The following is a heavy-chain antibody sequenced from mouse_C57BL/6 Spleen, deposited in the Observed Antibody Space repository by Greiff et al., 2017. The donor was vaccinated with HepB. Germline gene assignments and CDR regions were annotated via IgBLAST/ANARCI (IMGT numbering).Heavy chain of an antibody. J-gene: IGHJ2*01. CDR1: GYTFTSYW. Sequence: QVQLQQSGAELVRPGSSVKLSCKASGYTFTSYWMDWVKQRPGQGLEWIGNIYPSDSETHYNQKFKDKATLTVDKSSSTAYMQLSSLTSEDSAVYYCARNSNYYGSRNFDYWGQGTTLTVSS. CDR3: ARNSNYYGSRNFDY. CDR2: IYPSDSET. D-gene: IGHD1-1*01. V-gene: IGHV1-61*01.